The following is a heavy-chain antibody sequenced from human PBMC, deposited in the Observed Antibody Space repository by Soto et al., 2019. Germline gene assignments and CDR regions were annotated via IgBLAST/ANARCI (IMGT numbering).Heavy chain of an antibody. D-gene: IGHD3-3*01. CDR1: GGSISSYY. Sequence: SETLSLTCTVSGGSISSYYWSWIRQPPGKGLEWIGYIYYSGSTNYNPSLKSRVTISVDTSKNQFSLKLSSVTAADTAVYYCARTIRFQGDDDFDIWGPGTMVTVSS. V-gene: IGHV4-59*01. CDR3: ARTIRFQGDDDFDI. CDR2: IYYSGST. J-gene: IGHJ3*02.